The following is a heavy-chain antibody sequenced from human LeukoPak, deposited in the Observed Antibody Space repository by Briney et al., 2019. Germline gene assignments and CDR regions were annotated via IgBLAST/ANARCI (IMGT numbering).Heavy chain of an antibody. D-gene: IGHD3-16*01. V-gene: IGHV4-38-2*02. Sequence: SETLSLTCAVSGYSISSGYYWGWIRQPPGKGLEWIGSIYHSGSTYYNPSLKSRVTISVDTSKNQFSLKLSSVTAADTAVYYCVRDPFFDYWGQGTLVTVSS. CDR2: IYHSGST. CDR1: GYSISSGYY. CDR3: VRDPFFDY. J-gene: IGHJ4*02.